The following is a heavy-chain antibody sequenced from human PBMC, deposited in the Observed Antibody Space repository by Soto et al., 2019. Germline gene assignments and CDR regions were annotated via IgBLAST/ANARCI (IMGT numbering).Heavy chain of an antibody. V-gene: IGHV3-21*01. D-gene: IGHD3-22*01. Sequence: EVQLVESGGGLVKPGGSLRLSCAASGFNFSNYNMNWVRQAPGKGLEWVSSIGSSSTYINYADSVKGRFTISRDNAKSSLSLHMNSLRAEDTAVYYCARFSPAKGLTLIVVALDYWGQGTLVTVSS. CDR1: GFNFSNYN. CDR2: IGSSSTYI. CDR3: ARFSPAKGLTLIVVALDY. J-gene: IGHJ4*02.